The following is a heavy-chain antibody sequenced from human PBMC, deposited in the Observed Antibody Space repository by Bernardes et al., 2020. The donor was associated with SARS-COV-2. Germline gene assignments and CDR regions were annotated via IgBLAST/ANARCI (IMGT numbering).Heavy chain of an antibody. CDR3: SRDLNFNFFDY. V-gene: IGHV3-74*01. Sequence: GRSLRLSCAASGFNFGDYVMHWVRQAPGQGLVWVSRISHDAAIATYADSVKGRFTVFRDNAKNTLYLQMNSLRAEDTAVYYCSRDLNFNFFDYWGQGSLVTVSS. D-gene: IGHD1-20*01. J-gene: IGHJ4*02. CDR1: GFNFGDYV. CDR2: ISHDAAIA.